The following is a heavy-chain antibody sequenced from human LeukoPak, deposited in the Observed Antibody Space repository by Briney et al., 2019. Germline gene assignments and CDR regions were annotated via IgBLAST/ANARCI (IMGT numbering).Heavy chain of an antibody. CDR2: IKQDGSEK. Sequence: GGSLRLSCAASGFTFSSYWMSWVRQAPGKGLEWVANIKQDGSEKYYVDSVKDRFTISRDNAKNSLYLQMNSLRAEDTAVYYCARDSLGSIAARLNYWGQGTLVTVSS. CDR1: GFTFSSYW. CDR3: ARDSLGSIAARLNY. V-gene: IGHV3-7*01. D-gene: IGHD6-6*01. J-gene: IGHJ4*02.